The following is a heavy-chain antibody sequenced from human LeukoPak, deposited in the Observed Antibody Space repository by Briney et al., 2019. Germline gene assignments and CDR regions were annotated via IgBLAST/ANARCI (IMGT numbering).Heavy chain of an antibody. J-gene: IGHJ4*02. CDR3: ARDSPSYCSSTSCYAHYFDY. V-gene: IGHV3-7*01. CDR2: IKQDGSEK. CDR1: GFTFSSYA. D-gene: IGHD2-2*01. Sequence: GGSLRLSCAASGFTFSSYAMSWVRQAPGKGLEWVANIKQDGSEKYYVDSVKGRFTISRDNAKNSLYLQMNSLRAEDTAVYYCARDSPSYCSSTSCYAHYFDYWGQGTLVTVSS.